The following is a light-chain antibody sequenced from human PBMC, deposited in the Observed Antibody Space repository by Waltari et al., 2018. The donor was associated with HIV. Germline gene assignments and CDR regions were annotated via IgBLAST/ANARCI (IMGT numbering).Light chain of an antibody. CDR2: LGS. CDR1: QSLLHTNGYNY. CDR3: MQALQTPRT. V-gene: IGKV2-28*01. Sequence: DIVLTQSPLSLPVTPGEPASISCRSSQSLLHTNGYNYLDWYLQKPGQSPQLLIYLGSNRASGVPDRFSGSGSGTDFTLEISRLEAEDVGVYYCMQALQTPRTFAQGTNVEIK. J-gene: IGKJ1*01.